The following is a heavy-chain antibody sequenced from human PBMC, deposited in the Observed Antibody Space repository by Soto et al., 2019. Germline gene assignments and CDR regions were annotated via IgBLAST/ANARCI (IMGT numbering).Heavy chain of an antibody. Sequence: PGGPLRLSCAASGVTFGTTDMSWVRQAPGEGLEWVSTIYGSGGMRYYSYSVKGRLTITRENTDNKFYVQTNSYRCDDTAPYYCVNNSGWFNTWGQGALVTVSS. CDR1: GVTFGTTD. CDR2: IYGSGGMR. V-gene: IGHV3-23*01. CDR3: VNNSGWFNT. J-gene: IGHJ5*02. D-gene: IGHD3-10*01.